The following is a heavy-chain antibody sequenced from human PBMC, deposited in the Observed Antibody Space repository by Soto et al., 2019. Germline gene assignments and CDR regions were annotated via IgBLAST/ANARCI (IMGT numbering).Heavy chain of an antibody. J-gene: IGHJ4*02. CDR2: ISSSSTTI. CDR1: GFTFSNFG. V-gene: IGHV3-48*01. Sequence: EVQLVESGGGLVQPGGSLRLSCAASGFTFSNFGLNWVRQAPGKGLEWVSHISSSSTTIYYAESVKGRFTISRDNAKNSLYLQMSSLRGEDTAVYYCATSFITTIGTTAWGQGTLVTVSS. CDR3: ATSFITTIGTTA. D-gene: IGHD1-1*01.